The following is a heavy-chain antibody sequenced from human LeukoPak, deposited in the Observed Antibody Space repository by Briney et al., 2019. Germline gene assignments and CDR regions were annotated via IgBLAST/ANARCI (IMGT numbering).Heavy chain of an antibody. Sequence: GASVKVSCKASGYTFTGYYMHWVRQAPGQGLEWMGWINPNSGGTNYAQKFQGRVTMTRDTSVSTAYMELSRLRSDDTAVYYCAREGITGSSSWFWFDPWGQGTLVTVSS. D-gene: IGHD6-13*01. V-gene: IGHV1-2*02. J-gene: IGHJ5*02. CDR1: GYTFTGYY. CDR3: AREGITGSSSWFWFDP. CDR2: INPNSGGT.